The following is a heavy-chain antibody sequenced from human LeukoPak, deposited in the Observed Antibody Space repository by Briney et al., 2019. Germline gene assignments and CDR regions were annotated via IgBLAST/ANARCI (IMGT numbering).Heavy chain of an antibody. Sequence: PSQTLSLTCTVSGGSISSGGYYWSWLPQHPGKGLEWFGYIYYSGSTYYNPSLKSRVTISVATSKNPFSLKLSSVTAADTAVYSCAGGGYYYGSGRLSYYYYYMDVWGKGTTVTVSS. J-gene: IGHJ6*03. V-gene: IGHV4-31*03. CDR2: IYYSGST. D-gene: IGHD3-10*01. CDR1: GGSISSGGYY. CDR3: AGGGYYYGSGRLSYYYYYMDV.